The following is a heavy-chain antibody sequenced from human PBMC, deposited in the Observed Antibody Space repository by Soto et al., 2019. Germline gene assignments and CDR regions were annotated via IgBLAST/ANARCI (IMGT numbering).Heavy chain of an antibody. CDR2: IYYSGST. CDR3: ARRGAVTSFFYYYGMDV. Sequence: PSETLSLTCTVSGGSISSGGYYWSWIRQHPGKGLEWIGYIYYSGSTYYNPSLKSRVTISVDTSKNQFSLKLSSVTAADTAVYYCARRGAVTSFFYYYGMDVWGQGTTVTVSS. V-gene: IGHV4-31*03. D-gene: IGHD2-21*02. J-gene: IGHJ6*02. CDR1: GGSISSGGYY.